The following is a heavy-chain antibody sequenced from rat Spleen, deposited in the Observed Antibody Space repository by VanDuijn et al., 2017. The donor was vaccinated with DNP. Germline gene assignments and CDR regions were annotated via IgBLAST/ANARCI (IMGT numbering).Heavy chain of an antibody. CDR1: GFNFNDYW. D-gene: IGHD1-7*01. Sequence: EVKLVESGGGLVQPGGSLKLSCAASGFNFNDYWMGWVRQAPTKGLEWVASISTGGDNTYYRGSVKGRFTISRDHAKNTQYLQMDSLRSEDTATYYCATSSYFGYAYVFAYWGQGTLVTVSS. CDR2: ISTGGDNT. J-gene: IGHJ3*01. V-gene: IGHV5S13*01. CDR3: ATSSYFGYAYVFAY.